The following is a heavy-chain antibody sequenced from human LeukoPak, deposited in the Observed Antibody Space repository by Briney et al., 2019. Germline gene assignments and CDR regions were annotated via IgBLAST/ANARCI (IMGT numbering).Heavy chain of an antibody. Sequence: SQTLSLTCALSGDSVSSNSAAWNWIRQSPSRGLEWLGRTYYRSKWYNDYAVSVKSRITINPDTSKNQFSLQLNSVTPEDTAVYYCARVDRDYVWGSYRHNWFDPWGQGTLVTVSS. CDR3: ARVDRDYVWGSYRHNWFDP. CDR1: GDSVSSNSAA. D-gene: IGHD3-16*02. J-gene: IGHJ5*02. CDR2: TYYRSKWYN. V-gene: IGHV6-1*01.